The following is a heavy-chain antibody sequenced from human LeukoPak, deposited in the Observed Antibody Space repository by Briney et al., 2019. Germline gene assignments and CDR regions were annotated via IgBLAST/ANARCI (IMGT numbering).Heavy chain of an antibody. CDR3: ARGSEEWELLTPFDY. J-gene: IGHJ4*02. Sequence: GGSLRLSCAASGFTFSSYAMHWVRQAPGKGLEYVSAISSNGGSTYYANSVKGRFTISRDNSKNTLYLQMGSLRAEDMAVYYCARGSEEWELLTPFDYWGQGTLVTVSS. CDR2: ISSNGGST. D-gene: IGHD1-26*01. V-gene: IGHV3-64*01. CDR1: GFTFSSYA.